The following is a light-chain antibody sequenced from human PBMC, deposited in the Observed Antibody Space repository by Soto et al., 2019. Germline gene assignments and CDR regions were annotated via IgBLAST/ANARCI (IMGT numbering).Light chain of an antibody. CDR2: DDD. Sequence: QSVMTQPPSVSAAPGQRVTISCSGSSSNIGGNSVSWYQQLPGTSPKLLIYDDDNRPSGIPDRFAGSKSGTSATLGITGFQTGDEADYYCGSWDSSLGAYVFGTGTQLTVL. J-gene: IGLJ1*01. V-gene: IGLV1-51*01. CDR3: GSWDSSLGAYV. CDR1: SSNIGGNS.